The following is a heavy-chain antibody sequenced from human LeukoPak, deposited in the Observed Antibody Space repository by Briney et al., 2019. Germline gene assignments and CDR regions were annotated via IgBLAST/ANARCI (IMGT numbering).Heavy chain of an antibody. D-gene: IGHD6-19*01. CDR3: ARQGYRWSSGYYFDY. J-gene: IGHJ4*02. CDR1: GGSISSYY. CDR2: IYYSGST. Sequence: PSETLSLTCTVSGGSISSYYWSWIRQPPGKGLEWIGYIYYSGSTNYNPSLKSRVTISVDTSKNQFSLKLSSVTAADTAVYYCARQGYRWSSGYYFDYWGQGTLVTVSS. V-gene: IGHV4-59*08.